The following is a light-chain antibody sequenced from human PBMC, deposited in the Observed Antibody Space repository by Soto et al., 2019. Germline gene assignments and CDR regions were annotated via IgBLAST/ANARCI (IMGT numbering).Light chain of an antibody. CDR2: AAS. V-gene: IGKV1-27*01. CDR3: PKYSSDPWT. CDR1: QGISNY. Sequence: DTQMTQSPPSLSASVGDRVTITCRASQGISNYLAWYQQRPGKVPKLLIYAASTLQSGVPSRFSGSGSWPDFTLIIISLQPEDIATYYCPKYSSDPWTFGQGTKVEIK. J-gene: IGKJ1*01.